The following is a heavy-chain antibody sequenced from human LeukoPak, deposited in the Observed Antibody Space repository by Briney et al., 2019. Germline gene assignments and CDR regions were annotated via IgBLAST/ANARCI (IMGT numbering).Heavy chain of an antibody. V-gene: IGHV1-2*02. CDR3: ARVYSGSYFLYFDY. CDR1: GYTFTAYY. J-gene: IGHJ4*02. Sequence: ASVKVSCKASGYTFTAYYMHWVRQAPGQGLEWMGWINPSSGDTNYAQKFQGRVTMTRDTSISTAYMELSRLRSDDTAVYYCARVYSGSYFLYFDYWGQGSPVTVSS. D-gene: IGHD3-10*01. CDR2: INPSSGDT.